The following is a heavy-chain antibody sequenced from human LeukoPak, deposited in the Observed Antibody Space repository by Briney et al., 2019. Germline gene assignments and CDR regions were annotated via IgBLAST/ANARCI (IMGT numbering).Heavy chain of an antibody. Sequence: PSETLSLTCTVSGGSISSYYWSWIRQPPGKGLEWIGYIYYSGSTNYKPSLKSRVTISVDTSKNQFSLKLSSATAADTAVYYCARGPYGDLDHWGQGTLVTVSS. CDR2: IYYSGST. J-gene: IGHJ4*02. CDR3: ARGPYGDLDH. V-gene: IGHV4-59*01. CDR1: GGSISSYY. D-gene: IGHD4-17*01.